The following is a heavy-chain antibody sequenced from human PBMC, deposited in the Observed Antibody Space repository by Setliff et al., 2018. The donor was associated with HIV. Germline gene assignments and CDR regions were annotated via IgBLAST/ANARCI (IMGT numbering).Heavy chain of an antibody. V-gene: IGHV3-48*01. CDR1: EFTVSSNY. CDR2: ISSSTSTI. Sequence: GGSLRLSCAASEFTVSSNYMSWVRQAPGKGLEWVSYISSSTSTIYYADSVKGRFTISRDNAKNSLYLQMNSLRAEDTAVYYCATVWTAGSLFYWGQGTLVTVSS. D-gene: IGHD6-13*01. CDR3: ATVWTAGSLFY. J-gene: IGHJ4*02.